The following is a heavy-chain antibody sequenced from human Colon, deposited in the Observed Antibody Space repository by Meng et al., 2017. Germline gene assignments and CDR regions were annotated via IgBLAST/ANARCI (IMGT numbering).Heavy chain of an antibody. CDR1: GDSISSDIW. Sequence: QGQLQESGPGLVKPSGTLSLTCTVSGDSISSDIWWSWVRQPPGKGLEWIGEVYHRGDTNYNPSLKSRVVISVDRSKNQFSLNLSSVTAADTAVYYCGRDQGRQLMNHWGQGTLVTVSS. CDR3: GRDQGRQLMNH. V-gene: IGHV4-4*02. J-gene: IGHJ4*02. CDR2: VYHRGDT. D-gene: IGHD1-1*01.